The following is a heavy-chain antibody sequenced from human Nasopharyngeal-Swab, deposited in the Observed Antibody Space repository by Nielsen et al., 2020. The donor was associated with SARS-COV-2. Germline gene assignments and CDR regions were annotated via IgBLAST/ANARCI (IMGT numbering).Heavy chain of an antibody. J-gene: IGHJ5*02. CDR2: IYYSGST. D-gene: IGHD6-13*01. CDR3: ARDSSSWLGWFDP. CDR1: GGSISSSSYY. Sequence: SETLSPTCTVSGGSISSSSYYWGWIRQPPGKGLEWIGSIYYSGSTYYNPSLKSRVTISVDTSKNQFSLKLSSVTAADTAVYYCARDSSSWLGWFDPWGQGTLVTVSS. V-gene: IGHV4-39*07.